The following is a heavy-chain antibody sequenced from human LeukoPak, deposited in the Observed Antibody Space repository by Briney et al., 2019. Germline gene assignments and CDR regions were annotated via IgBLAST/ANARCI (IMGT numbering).Heavy chain of an antibody. V-gene: IGHV3-21*04. J-gene: IGHJ4*02. CDR1: GFTFSSYS. Sequence: PGGSLRLSCAASGFTFSSYSMNWVRQAPGKGLEWVSSISSSSSYIYYADSVKGRFTISRDNSKNTLYLQMNSLRAEDTAVYYCAKDYSGYDYGSFDYWGQGTLVTVSS. CDR2: ISSSSSYI. CDR3: AKDYSGYDYGSFDY. D-gene: IGHD5-12*01.